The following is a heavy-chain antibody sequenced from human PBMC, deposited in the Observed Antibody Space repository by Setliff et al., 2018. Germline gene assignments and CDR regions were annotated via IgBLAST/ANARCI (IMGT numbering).Heavy chain of an antibody. V-gene: IGHV1-18*01. CDR2: IGVYSGNT. J-gene: IGHJ4*02. CDR1: GYTFTESI. D-gene: IGHD2-8*01. Sequence: GASVKVSCKASGYTFTESIVSWVRQAPGQGLEWLGWIGVYSGNTYTAQRFQGRVTMTTDTSTNMAYLELRGLRSDDTAVYYCLRLVRYCSRTSCQRTSGDEYWGQGTLVTVSS. CDR3: LRLVRYCSRTSCQRTSGDEY.